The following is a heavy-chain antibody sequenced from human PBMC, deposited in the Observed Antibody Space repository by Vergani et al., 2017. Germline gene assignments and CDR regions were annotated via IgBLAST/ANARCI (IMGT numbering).Heavy chain of an antibody. CDR2: IYHADSDT. Sequence: EVELVQSVPEMRKPGASLKISCKGSEYSFGNYWICWVRQMPGKGLEWMGIIYHADSDTRYSPSFQGQVTISADKSISTAFLQWDSLKASDTSLYYCARHTTYTDSWGQGTLVTVSS. V-gene: IGHV5-51*01. J-gene: IGHJ4*02. D-gene: IGHD1-1*01. CDR3: ARHTTYTDS. CDR1: EYSFGNYW.